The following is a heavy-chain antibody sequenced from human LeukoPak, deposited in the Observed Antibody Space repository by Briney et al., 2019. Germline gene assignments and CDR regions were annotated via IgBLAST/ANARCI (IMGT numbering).Heavy chain of an antibody. CDR1: GYTFTSYD. J-gene: IGHJ6*02. Sequence: ASVKVSCKASGYTFTSYDINWVRQAPGQGLEWMGRIIPILGIANYAQKFQGRVTITADKSMSTAYMELSSLRSEDTAVYYCAAGDIAVAGTPNYYYGMDVWGQGTTVTVSS. CDR2: IIPILGIA. CDR3: AAGDIAVAGTPNYYYGMDV. V-gene: IGHV1-69*04. D-gene: IGHD6-19*01.